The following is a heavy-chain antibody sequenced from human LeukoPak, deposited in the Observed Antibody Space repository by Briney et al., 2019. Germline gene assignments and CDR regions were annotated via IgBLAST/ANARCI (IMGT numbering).Heavy chain of an antibody. Sequence: GGSLRLSCSASGFTFSNYAMHWVRQAPGKGLEYVSAINSDGGSTYYTDSVKGRFTISRDNSKNTLYLQMSSLRAEDTAVYYCVKGEGYYYDLDAFDIWGQGTMVTVSS. CDR2: INSDGGST. CDR1: GFTFSNYA. D-gene: IGHD3-22*01. CDR3: VKGEGYYYDLDAFDI. J-gene: IGHJ3*02. V-gene: IGHV3-64D*09.